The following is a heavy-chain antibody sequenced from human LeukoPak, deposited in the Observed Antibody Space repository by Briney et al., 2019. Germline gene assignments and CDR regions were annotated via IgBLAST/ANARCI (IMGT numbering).Heavy chain of an antibody. V-gene: IGHV4-39*01. J-gene: IGHJ4*02. CDR2: IYYSGST. D-gene: IGHD1-1*01. CDR3: ARVTTIEVRH. Sequence: SETLSLTCTVSGGSISSSSYYWGWIRQPPGKGLEWIGSIYYSGSTYYNPSLKSRVTISVDTSKNQFSLKLSSVTAADTAVYYCARVTTIEVRHWGQGTLVTVSS. CDR1: GGSISSSSYY.